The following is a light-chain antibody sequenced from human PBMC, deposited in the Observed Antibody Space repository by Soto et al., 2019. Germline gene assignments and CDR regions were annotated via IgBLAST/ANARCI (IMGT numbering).Light chain of an antibody. CDR3: QQYDSSPLT. J-gene: IGKJ4*01. V-gene: IGKV3-20*01. CDR1: QSVSSAY. CDR2: GAS. Sequence: EIVLTQSPGTLSLSPGDRATLSCRASQSVSSAYLAWYQQKPGQAPRLLIYGASSRASGIPDRFSGSGSGTHFTLNISRLEPEDFAVYYCQQYDSSPLTFGGGTKVEIK.